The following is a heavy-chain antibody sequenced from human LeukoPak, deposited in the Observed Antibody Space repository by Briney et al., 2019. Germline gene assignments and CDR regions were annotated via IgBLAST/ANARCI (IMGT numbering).Heavy chain of an antibody. D-gene: IGHD3-3*01. CDR2: IYYSGST. CDR3: ARQISPRFYYDFWSGYQRSYYFDY. Sequence: PSETLSLTCTVSGVSVSGGSYYWSWLRQPPGKGLEWIGYIYYSGSTNYNPSLKSRVTISVDTSKNQFSLKLSSVTAADTAVYYCARQISPRFYYDFWSGYQRSYYFDYWGQGTLVAVSS. CDR1: GVSVSGGSYY. J-gene: IGHJ4*02. V-gene: IGHV4-61*01.